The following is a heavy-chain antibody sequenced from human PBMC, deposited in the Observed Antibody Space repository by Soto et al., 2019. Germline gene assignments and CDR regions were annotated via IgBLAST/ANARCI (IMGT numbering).Heavy chain of an antibody. Sequence: ETLALPCTVSGGSLSSNYWSWIRQPPGKGLESSGYTYYSVRTPYHPSPKSRVTISVDTSKNQFSLKLSSVTAADTAVYYCAVTAYHDRSFGYWGQGTRVTVAS. CDR3: AVTAYHDRSFGY. V-gene: IGHV4-59*01. D-gene: IGHD3-22*01. CDR1: GGSLSSNY. CDR2: TYYSVRT. J-gene: IGHJ4*02.